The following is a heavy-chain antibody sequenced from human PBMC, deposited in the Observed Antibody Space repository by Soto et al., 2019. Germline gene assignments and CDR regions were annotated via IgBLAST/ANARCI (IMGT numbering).Heavy chain of an antibody. CDR3: TTASENWNLREAFDI. Sequence: GGSLRLSCAASGFTFSNAWMSWVRQAPGKGLEWVGRIKSKTDGGTTDYAAPVKGRFTISRDDSKNTLYLQMNSLKTEDTAVYYCTTASENWNLREAFDIWGQGTMVTVSS. J-gene: IGHJ3*02. V-gene: IGHV3-15*01. CDR1: GFTFSNAW. D-gene: IGHD1-1*01. CDR2: IKSKTDGGTT.